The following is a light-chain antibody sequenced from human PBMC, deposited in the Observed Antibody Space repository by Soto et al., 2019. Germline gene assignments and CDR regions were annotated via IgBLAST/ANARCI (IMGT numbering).Light chain of an antibody. CDR1: QSVSSY. V-gene: IGKV3-11*01. J-gene: IGKJ4*01. CDR3: QQRSNWPLT. Sequence: EIVLTQSPATLSLSPGERATLSCRASQSVSSYLAWYQQKPGQAPRLLIYDASNRATGIPARFSGSGSGTYFTLTISSLEPEDFAVYYFQQRSNWPLTFGGGTKVEIK. CDR2: DAS.